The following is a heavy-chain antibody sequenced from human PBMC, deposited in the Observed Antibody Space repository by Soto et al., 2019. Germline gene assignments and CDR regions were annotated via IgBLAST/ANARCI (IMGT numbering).Heavy chain of an antibody. D-gene: IGHD6-13*01. CDR2: LSSSTSYI. J-gene: IGHJ6*02. CDR3: AKEVSNWFHGMDV. Sequence: EVQLVESGGGLVKPGGSLRLSCAASGFTFSSYSMNWVRQAPGKGLEWVSSLSSSTSYIYYADSVKGRFTISRDTAKNSLYLQMNNLRAEDTAVYYCAKEVSNWFHGMDVWGQGTTVTVSS. CDR1: GFTFSSYS. V-gene: IGHV3-21*01.